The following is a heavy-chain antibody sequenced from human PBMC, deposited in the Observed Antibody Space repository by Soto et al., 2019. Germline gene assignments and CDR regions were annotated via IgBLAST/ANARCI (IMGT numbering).Heavy chain of an antibody. CDR2: ISYDGSNK. D-gene: IGHD3-16*01. Sequence: GGSLRLSCAASGLTFSSYAMHWVRQAPGKGLEWVAVISYDGSNKYYADSVKGRFTISRDNSKNTLYLQMDSLRAEDTAVYYCARGWADYYYGMDVWGQGTTVTVSS. CDR1: GLTFSSYA. J-gene: IGHJ6*02. CDR3: ARGWADYYYGMDV. V-gene: IGHV3-30-3*01.